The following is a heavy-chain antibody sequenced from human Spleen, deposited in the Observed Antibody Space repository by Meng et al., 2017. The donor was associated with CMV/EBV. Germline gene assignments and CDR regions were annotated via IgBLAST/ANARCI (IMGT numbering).Heavy chain of an antibody. V-gene: IGHV3-48*03. D-gene: IGHD2-2*01. CDR2: IFNSGSTI. J-gene: IGHJ3*02. CDR3: AKDLEYCSSTSCYWGAFDI. Sequence: GGSLRLSCAASGFTFSSYEMNWVRQAPGKGLEWISYIFNSGSTIYYADSVKGRFTISRDNAKNSLYLQMNSLRAEDTALYYCAKDLEYCSSTSCYWGAFDIWGQGTMVTVSS. CDR1: GFTFSSYE.